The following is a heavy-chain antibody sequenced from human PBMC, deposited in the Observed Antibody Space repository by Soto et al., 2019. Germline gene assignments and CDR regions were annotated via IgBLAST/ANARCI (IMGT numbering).Heavy chain of an antibody. J-gene: IGHJ6*02. CDR2: INHSGST. D-gene: IGHD6-19*01. Sequence: QVQLQQWGAGLLKPSETLSLTCAVYGGSFSGYYWSWIRQPPGKGLEWIGEINHSGSTNYNPSLKSRVNISVDTSKNQFSRKLSSVTAADTAVYYCARSGGAVAGKAAPNYGMDVWGQGTTVTVSS. CDR3: ARSGGAVAGKAAPNYGMDV. CDR1: GGSFSGYY. V-gene: IGHV4-34*01.